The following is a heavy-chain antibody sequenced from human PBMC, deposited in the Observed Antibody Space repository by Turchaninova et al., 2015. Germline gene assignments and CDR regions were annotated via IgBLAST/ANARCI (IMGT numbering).Heavy chain of an antibody. Sequence: QVPLPHGGEGLLRPSETMARTSGDYGGSFRGYSWNWIRQSPGRGLEWSGEINHGGGTNYNPSLKSRVTISIDTSKNQFSLELSSVTAADTAVYYCARGIYCSSATCSSDYWGQGTLVTISS. D-gene: IGHD2-2*01. V-gene: IGHV4-34*01. CDR2: INHGGGT. CDR1: GGSFRGYS. J-gene: IGHJ4*02. CDR3: ARGIYCSSATCSSDY.